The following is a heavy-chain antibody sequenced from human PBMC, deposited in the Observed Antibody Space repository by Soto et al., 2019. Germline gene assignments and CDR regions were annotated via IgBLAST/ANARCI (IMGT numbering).Heavy chain of an antibody. D-gene: IGHD6-6*01. CDR1: GYTFTDHG. Sequence: ASVKVSCKTSGYTFTDHGLSWVRQAPGQGLEWLGWVSPYNGNTKYAQKFQGRVTMTTDTSTRTPYMELRSLRPDDTAVYYCARVIAARPDYGMDVWGQGTTVTVSS. J-gene: IGHJ6*02. CDR2: VSPYNGNT. V-gene: IGHV1-18*01. CDR3: ARVIAARPDYGMDV.